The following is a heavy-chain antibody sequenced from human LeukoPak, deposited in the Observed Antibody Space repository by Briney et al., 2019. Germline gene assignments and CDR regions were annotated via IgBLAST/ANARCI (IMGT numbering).Heavy chain of an antibody. D-gene: IGHD6-6*01. CDR1: GGSFSGYY. J-gene: IGHJ5*02. Sequence: SETLSLTCAVYGGSFSGYYWSWIRQPPGKGLEWIGEINHSGSTNYNPSLKSRVTISVDTSKNQFSLKLSSVTAADTAVYYCTRVGGPYSSWRVGWFDPWGRGTLVTVSS. V-gene: IGHV4-34*01. CDR3: TRVGGPYSSWRVGWFDP. CDR2: INHSGST.